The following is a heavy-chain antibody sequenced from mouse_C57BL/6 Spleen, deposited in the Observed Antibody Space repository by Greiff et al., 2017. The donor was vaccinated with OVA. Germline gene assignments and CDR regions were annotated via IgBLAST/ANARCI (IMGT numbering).Heavy chain of an antibody. J-gene: IGHJ2*01. D-gene: IGHD2-2*01. CDR3: ARETMVTTYFAY. V-gene: IGHV1-22*01. Sequence: EVQLQQSGPELVKPGASVKMSCKASGYTFTDYNMHWVKQSHGKSLEWIGNINPNNGGTSYNQKFKGKATLTVNKSSSTAYMELRSLTSEDSAVYYCARETMVTTYFAYWGQGTTLTVSS. CDR1: GYTFTDYN. CDR2: INPNNGGT.